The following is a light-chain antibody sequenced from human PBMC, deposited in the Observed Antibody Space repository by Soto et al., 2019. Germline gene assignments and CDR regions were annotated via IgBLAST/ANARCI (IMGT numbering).Light chain of an antibody. CDR3: SSYTAFSTWV. Sequence: QCALTQPASVSGSPGQSITISCTGTSNDVGGYNYVSWYQQHPGKAPQLIIYEVSNRPSGVSHRFSGSKSGDTASLTISGLQAEDGADYYCSSYTAFSTWVFGGGTKLTVL. CDR1: SNDVGGYNY. V-gene: IGLV2-14*01. CDR2: EVS. J-gene: IGLJ3*02.